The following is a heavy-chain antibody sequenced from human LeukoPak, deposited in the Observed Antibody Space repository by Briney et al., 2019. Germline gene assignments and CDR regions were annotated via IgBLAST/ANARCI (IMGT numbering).Heavy chain of an antibody. CDR2: IIPIFGTA. J-gene: IGHJ4*02. CDR1: GGTFSSYA. D-gene: IGHD4-17*01. V-gene: IGHV1-69*06. CDR3: ASGHDYGDYRPSIGY. Sequence: ASVKVSCKASGGTFSSYAISWVRQAPGQGLEWMGGIIPIFGTANYAQKFQGRVTITADKSTSTAYMELSSLRSEDTAVYYCASGHDYGDYRPSIGYWGQGPWSPSPQ.